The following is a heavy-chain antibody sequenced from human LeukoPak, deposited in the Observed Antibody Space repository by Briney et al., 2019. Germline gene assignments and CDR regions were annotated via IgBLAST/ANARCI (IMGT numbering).Heavy chain of an antibody. Sequence: SETLSLTCAVYGGSFSGYYWSWIRQPPGKGLEWIGEINHSGSTNYNPSLKSRVTIPVDTSKNQFSPKLSSVTAADTAVYYCARHATMVRGVNYYYYMDVWGKGTTVTISS. V-gene: IGHV4-34*01. J-gene: IGHJ6*03. CDR1: GGSFSGYY. CDR3: ARHATMVRGVNYYYYMDV. D-gene: IGHD3-10*01. CDR2: INHSGST.